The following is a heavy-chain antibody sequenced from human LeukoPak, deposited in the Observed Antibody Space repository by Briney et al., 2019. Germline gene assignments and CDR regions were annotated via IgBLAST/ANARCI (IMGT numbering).Heavy chain of an antibody. CDR1: GGSISSYY. V-gene: IGHV4-59*01. Sequence: KPSETLSLTCTASGGSISSYYWSWIRQPPGKGLEWIGYIYYSGGTNYNPSLKSRVTISVDTSKNQFSLKLSSVTAADTAVYYCAGYDSKPPMLDNWFDPWGQGTLVTVSS. CDR3: AGYDSKPPMLDNWFDP. CDR2: IYYSGGT. D-gene: IGHD2-8*01. J-gene: IGHJ5*02.